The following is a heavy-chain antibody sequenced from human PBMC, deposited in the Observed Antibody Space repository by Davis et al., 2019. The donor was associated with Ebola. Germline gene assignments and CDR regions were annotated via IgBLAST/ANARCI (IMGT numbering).Heavy chain of an antibody. CDR2: ISSSSSTI. D-gene: IGHD5-12*01. J-gene: IGHJ6*02. V-gene: IGHV3-48*02. CDR3: ARPGRGYSGYDGMDV. CDR1: GFTFNNYN. Sequence: PGGSLRLSCAASGFTFNNYNMNWVRQAPGKGLEWVSYISSSSSTIYYADSVKGRFTISRDNAKNSLYLQMNSLRDEDTAVYYWARPGRGYSGYDGMDVWGQGTTVTVSS.